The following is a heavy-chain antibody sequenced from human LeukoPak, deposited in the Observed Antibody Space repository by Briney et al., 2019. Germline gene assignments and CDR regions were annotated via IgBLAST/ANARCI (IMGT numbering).Heavy chain of an antibody. CDR3: ARGQAARGSPDPHNWFDP. CDR2: ISSSSSTI. D-gene: IGHD1-26*01. V-gene: IGHV3-48*02. J-gene: IGHJ5*02. Sequence: GGSLRLSCAASGFTFSSYSMNWVRQAPGKGLEWVSYISSSSSTIYYADSVKGRFTISRDNAKNSLYLQMNSLRDEDTAVYYCARGQAARGSPDPHNWFDPWGQGTLVTVSS. CDR1: GFTFSSYS.